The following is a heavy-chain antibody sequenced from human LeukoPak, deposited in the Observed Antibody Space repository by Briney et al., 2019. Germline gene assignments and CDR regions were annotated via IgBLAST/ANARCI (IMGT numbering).Heavy chain of an antibody. CDR2: IYYSGST. D-gene: IGHD3-10*01. V-gene: IGHV4-61*01. Sequence: SETLSLTCTVSGGSVSSGSYYWSWIRQPPGKGLEWIGYIYYSGSTNYNPSLKSRVTISVDTSKNQFSLKLSSVTAADTAVYYRAREESPLYGSGSYYGWFNPWGQGTLVTVSS. J-gene: IGHJ5*02. CDR3: AREESPLYGSGSYYGWFNP. CDR1: GGSVSSGSYY.